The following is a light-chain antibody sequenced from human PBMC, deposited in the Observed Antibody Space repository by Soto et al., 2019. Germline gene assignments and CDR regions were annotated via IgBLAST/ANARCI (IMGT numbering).Light chain of an antibody. J-gene: IGKJ1*01. Sequence: DIQMTQSPSTLSASLGDRVTITCRASQTVNAWLAWYQHKPGKAPKPLIYDASILESGVPARFSGSGSGTEFILTISSLQPDDVGTYYCQQYNNHSGTVGQGTKLEIK. CDR1: QTVNAW. CDR2: DAS. V-gene: IGKV1-5*01. CDR3: QQYNNHSGT.